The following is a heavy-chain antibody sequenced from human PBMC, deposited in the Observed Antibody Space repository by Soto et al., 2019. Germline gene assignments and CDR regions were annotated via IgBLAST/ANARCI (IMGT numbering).Heavy chain of an antibody. D-gene: IGHD2-15*01. V-gene: IGHV3-33*05. J-gene: IGHJ4*02. CDR3: AREGLKLRRDLDF. Sequence: QPGGPLRLSGSASGFTFGLYGLHWVRRAPGKGLGWVAIILYDGSIKFYADSVKGRFTISRDNSKNTVSLQMSSLRAEDTAVYYCAREGLKLRRDLDFWGQGTVVSVSS. CDR1: GFTFGLYG. CDR2: ILYDGSIK.